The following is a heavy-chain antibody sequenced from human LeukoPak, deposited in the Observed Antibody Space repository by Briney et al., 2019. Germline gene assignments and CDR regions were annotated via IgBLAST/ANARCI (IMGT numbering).Heavy chain of an antibody. V-gene: IGHV3-74*01. Sequence: GGSLRLSCAASGFTFSSYWMHWVRQAPGKGLVRVSRINSDGSSTSYADSVKGRFTISRDNAKNTLYLQMNSLRAEDTAVYYCARDAMYSSSGGDYYYYGMDVWGKGTTVTVSS. CDR2: INSDGSST. J-gene: IGHJ6*04. CDR3: ARDAMYSSSGGDYYYYGMDV. D-gene: IGHD6-13*01. CDR1: GFTFSSYW.